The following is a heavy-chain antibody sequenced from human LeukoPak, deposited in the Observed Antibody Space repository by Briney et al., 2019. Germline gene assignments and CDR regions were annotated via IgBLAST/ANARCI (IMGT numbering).Heavy chain of an antibody. CDR2: ISYDGSNK. D-gene: IGHD3-10*01. Sequence: GGSLRLSCAASGFTFSSYDMHWVRQAPGKGPEWVAVISYDGSNKYYADSVKGRFTISRDNSKNTLYLQMNSLRAEDTAVYYCARDPYGSGQYYFDYWGQGTLVTVSS. J-gene: IGHJ4*02. V-gene: IGHV3-30*03. CDR3: ARDPYGSGQYYFDY. CDR1: GFTFSSYD.